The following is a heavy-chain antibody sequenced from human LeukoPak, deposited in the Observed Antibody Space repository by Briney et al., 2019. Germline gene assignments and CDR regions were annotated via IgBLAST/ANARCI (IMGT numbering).Heavy chain of an antibody. CDR1: GYTFTSYG. J-gene: IGHJ5*02. Sequence: ASVKVSCKASGYTFTSYGISWVRQAPGQGLEWMGWISAYNGNTNYAQKLQGRVTMTTDTSTSTAYMEVRSLRSDDTAVYYCARGYAGRGSSSWYGMGNWFDPWGQGTLVTVSS. V-gene: IGHV1-18*01. D-gene: IGHD6-13*01. CDR3: ARGYAGRGSSSWYGMGNWFDP. CDR2: ISAYNGNT.